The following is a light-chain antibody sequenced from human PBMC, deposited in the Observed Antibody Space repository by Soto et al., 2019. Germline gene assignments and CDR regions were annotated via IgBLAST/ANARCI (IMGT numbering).Light chain of an antibody. J-gene: IGLJ1*01. CDR2: DVS. CDR1: SSAVGGYNY. V-gene: IGLV2-11*01. CDR3: CSYAGSPRYV. Sequence: QLVLTQPRSVSGSPGQSVTISCTGTSSAVGGYNYVSWYQQHPGKAPKAMIYDVSERPSGVPDRFSGSKSGNTASHTISGLQAEDEADYYCCSYAGSPRYVLGTGTKVTVL.